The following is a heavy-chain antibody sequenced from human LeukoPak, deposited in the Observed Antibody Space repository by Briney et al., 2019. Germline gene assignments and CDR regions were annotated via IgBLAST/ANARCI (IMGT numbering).Heavy chain of an antibody. CDR1: GGSISSYY. CDR2: IYYSGST. D-gene: IGHD3-22*01. J-gene: IGHJ4*02. V-gene: IGHV4-59*01. CDR3: ARAAYRDYYDSSGYFFDY. Sequence: SETLSLTCTVSGGSISSYYWSWIRQPPGKGLEWIGYIYYSGSTNYNPSLKSRVTISVDTSKNQFSLKLSSVTAADTAVCYCARAAYRDYYDSSGYFFDYWGQGTLVTVSS.